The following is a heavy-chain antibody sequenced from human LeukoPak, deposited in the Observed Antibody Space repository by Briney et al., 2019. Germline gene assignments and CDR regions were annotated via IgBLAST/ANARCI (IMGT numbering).Heavy chain of an antibody. D-gene: IGHD1-1*01. CDR3: ARDRLLEDRHYYSYYYMDV. Sequence: GGSLRLSCAASGFTFSSYAMSWVRQAPGKGLEWVSSISSSSSYIYYADSVKGRFTISRDNAKNSLYLQMNSLRAEDTAVYYCARDRLLEDRHYYSYYYMDVWGKGTTVTVSS. J-gene: IGHJ6*03. CDR1: GFTFSSYA. V-gene: IGHV3-21*01. CDR2: ISSSSSYI.